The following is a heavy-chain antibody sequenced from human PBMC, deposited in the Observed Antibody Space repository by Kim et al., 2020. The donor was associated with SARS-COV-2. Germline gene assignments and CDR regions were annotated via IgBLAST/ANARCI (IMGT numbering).Heavy chain of an antibody. CDR3: ATSSWYQYDAFDI. D-gene: IGHD6-13*01. Sequence: YADSVKGRFTISRDNSKNTLYLQMNSLRAEDTAVYYCATSSWYQYDAFDIWGQGTMVTVSS. J-gene: IGHJ3*02. V-gene: IGHV3-23*01.